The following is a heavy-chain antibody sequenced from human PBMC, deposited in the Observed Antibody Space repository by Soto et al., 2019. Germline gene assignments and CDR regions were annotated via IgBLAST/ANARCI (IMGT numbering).Heavy chain of an antibody. CDR3: GKSVSKGGAMAGQNIPLLGH. CDR2: ISGSGGST. CDR1: GFTFSSYA. J-gene: IGHJ4*02. Sequence: GGSLSLSCAASGFTFSSYALSWGRQAPGKGLEWVSDISGSGGSTYYADSVKGRFTISRVNSKNTLYLQMNSLRAEDTAVYYCGKSVSKGGAMAGQNIPLLGHRGQGTLGTVSS. V-gene: IGHV3-23*01. D-gene: IGHD6-19*01.